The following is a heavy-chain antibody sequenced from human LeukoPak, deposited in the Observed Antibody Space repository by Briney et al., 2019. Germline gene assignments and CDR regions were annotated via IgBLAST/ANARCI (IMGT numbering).Heavy chain of an antibody. Sequence: PGRSLRLSCAASGFTFSSYAMHWVRQAPGKGLEWVAVISYDGSNKYYADSVKGRFTISRDNAKNSLYLQMNSLRAEDTAVYYCARDWQTYYDFWSGYSHDAFDIWGQGTMVTVSS. CDR2: ISYDGSNK. CDR3: ARDWQTYYDFWSGYSHDAFDI. J-gene: IGHJ3*02. CDR1: GFTFSSYA. D-gene: IGHD3-3*01. V-gene: IGHV3-30-3*01.